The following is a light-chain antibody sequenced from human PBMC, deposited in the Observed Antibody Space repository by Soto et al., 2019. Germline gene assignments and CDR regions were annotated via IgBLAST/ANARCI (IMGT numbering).Light chain of an antibody. CDR1: QSVSNSA. J-gene: IGKJ5*01. V-gene: IGKV3-20*01. Sequence: EIVLTQSPATLSLSPGERATLSCRASQSVSNSALAWYLQKPGQAPRLLIYGASSRATGIPDRFSGGGSGTDFSLTISRLEPEDFGVYYCQFYGSSPPITFGQGTRLEIK. CDR3: QFYGSSPPIT. CDR2: GAS.